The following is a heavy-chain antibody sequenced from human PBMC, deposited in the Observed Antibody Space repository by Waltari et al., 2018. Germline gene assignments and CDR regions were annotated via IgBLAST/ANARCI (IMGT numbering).Heavy chain of an antibody. Sequence: QVQLVESGGGVVQPGRSLRLSCAASGFTFSSYAMHWVRQAPGKGLEWVAVISYDGSNKYYADSVKGRFTISRDNSKNTLYLQMNSLRAEDTAVYYCARESHEEGAFDIWGQGTMVTVSS. CDR3: ARESHEEGAFDI. CDR2: ISYDGSNK. J-gene: IGHJ3*02. CDR1: GFTFSSYA. V-gene: IGHV3-30-3*01.